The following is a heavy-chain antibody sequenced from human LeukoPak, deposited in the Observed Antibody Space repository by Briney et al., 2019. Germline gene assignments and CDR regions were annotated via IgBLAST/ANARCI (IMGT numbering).Heavy chain of an antibody. Sequence: GGSLRLSCVASGLTLSGYAMSWVRQAPGKGLEWVSAISNSGDSTYYADSVKGRFVISRGNSINTLYLQMNSLSAEDTALYYCAKPWYSSPVDYWGQGALVTVSS. V-gene: IGHV3-23*01. D-gene: IGHD6-13*01. CDR1: GLTLSGYA. CDR2: ISNSGDST. CDR3: AKPWYSSPVDY. J-gene: IGHJ4*02.